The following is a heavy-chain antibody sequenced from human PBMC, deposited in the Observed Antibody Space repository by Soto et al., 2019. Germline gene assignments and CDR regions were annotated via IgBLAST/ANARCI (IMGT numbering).Heavy chain of an antibody. J-gene: IGHJ6*02. CDR3: AIGSTSLGMDV. V-gene: IGHV4-31*03. D-gene: IGHD2-2*01. Sequence: QVQLQESGPGLVKPSQTLSLTCTVSGGSMSSGGYYWSRIRQHPGKGLEWIGYIYYSGSTYYNPSLKSRVTISVDTSKNQFSLKLSSVTAADTAVYYCAIGSTSLGMDVWGQGTTVTVSS. CDR1: GGSMSSGGYY. CDR2: IYYSGST.